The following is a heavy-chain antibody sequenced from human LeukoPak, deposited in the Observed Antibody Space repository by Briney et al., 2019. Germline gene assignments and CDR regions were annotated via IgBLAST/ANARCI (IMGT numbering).Heavy chain of an antibody. CDR1: GFTFNYTW. J-gene: IGHJ5*02. CDR3: IEATQLIVATNWFDP. Sequence: NPGGSLRLSSAASGFTFNYTWMIWVRQAPGKGLEWVGRIKNNGVGGTTDYAAPVKGRFTISRDDSKNTLYLQMNSLKIEDTAVYYSIEATQLIVATNWFDPWGQGTPVIVSS. CDR2: IKNNGVGGTT. V-gene: IGHV3-15*01. D-gene: IGHD5-12*01.